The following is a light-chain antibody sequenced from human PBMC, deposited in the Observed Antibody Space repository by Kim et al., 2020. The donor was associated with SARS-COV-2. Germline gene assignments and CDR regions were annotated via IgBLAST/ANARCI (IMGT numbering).Light chain of an antibody. CDR3: DQYNSYSQT. J-gene: IGKJ1*01. Sequence: DIQMTQSPSTLSASVGDRVTITCRASQSISSWLAWYQQKPGKAPKLLIYDASSLESGVPSRFSGSGSGTEFTLTISSLQPDDFATYYCDQYNSYSQTFGQGSKMDIK. CDR1: QSISSW. V-gene: IGKV1-5*01. CDR2: DAS.